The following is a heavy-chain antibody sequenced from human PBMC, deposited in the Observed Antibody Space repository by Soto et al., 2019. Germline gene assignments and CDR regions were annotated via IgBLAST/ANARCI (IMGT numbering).Heavy chain of an antibody. CDR3: ARDRAAVASTFDY. D-gene: IGHD6-13*01. Sequence: SETLSLTCAVSGYFMTNGNYWGWIRQSPGKSLEWIGSIYYTGRTYYNPSLKSRVTMSVDTSKNQFSLKLTSVTAADTAVYYCARDRAAVASTFDYWGTGTLVT. J-gene: IGHJ4*02. CDR2: IYYTGRT. CDR1: GYFMTNGNY. V-gene: IGHV4-38-2*02.